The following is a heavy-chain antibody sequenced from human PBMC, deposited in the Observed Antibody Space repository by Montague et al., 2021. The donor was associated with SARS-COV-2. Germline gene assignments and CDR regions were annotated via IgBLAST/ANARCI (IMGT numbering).Heavy chain of an antibody. D-gene: IGHD3-22*01. CDR1: GLSFSTYA. Sequence: SLRLSCAASGLSFSTYAMIWVRQAPGKGLEWVAAIGGNGRGTYHAASVKGRFTISRDNSKSTVNLQMNSLTVGDTAVYFCAKAYDSGGYNYERGADYWGQGTLVTVS. J-gene: IGHJ4*02. CDR2: IGGNGRGT. CDR3: AKAYDSGGYNYERGADY. V-gene: IGHV3-23*01.